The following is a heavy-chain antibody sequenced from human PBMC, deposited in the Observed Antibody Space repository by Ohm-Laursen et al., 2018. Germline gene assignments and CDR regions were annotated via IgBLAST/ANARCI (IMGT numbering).Heavy chain of an antibody. J-gene: IGHJ6*02. D-gene: IGHD1-14*01. Sequence: SLRLSCSASGFTFSSYGMHWVRQAPGKGLEWVAVISYDGSNKYYADSVKGRFTISRDNSKNTLYLQMNSLRAEDTAVYYCAKSVVEGIYHGAYYCCYGLDVWGQGTTVTVSS. CDR2: ISYDGSNK. CDR3: AKSVVEGIYHGAYYCCYGLDV. V-gene: IGHV3-30*18. CDR1: GFTFSSYG.